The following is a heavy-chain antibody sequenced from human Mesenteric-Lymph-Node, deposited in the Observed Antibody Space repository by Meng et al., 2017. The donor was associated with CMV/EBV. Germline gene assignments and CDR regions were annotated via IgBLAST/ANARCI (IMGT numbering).Heavy chain of an antibody. D-gene: IGHD5-24*01. CDR3: ARDNDGYNSVDY. Sequence: TVSSGSISSGGCYWSWIRQHPGKGLEWIGYIYYSGSTYYNPSLQSRVTISVDTSKNQFSLRLNSVTAADTAVYYCARDNDGYNSVDYWGQGTLVTVSS. J-gene: IGHJ4*02. CDR1: SGSISSGGCY. CDR2: IYYSGST. V-gene: IGHV4-31*03.